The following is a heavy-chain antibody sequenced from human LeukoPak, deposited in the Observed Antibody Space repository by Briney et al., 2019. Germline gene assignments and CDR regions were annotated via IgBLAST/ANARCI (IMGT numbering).Heavy chain of an antibody. V-gene: IGHV1-46*01. CDR3: ARYFVDNWNYDRYYYYGMDV. CDR2: INPSSCGT. J-gene: IGHJ6*02. D-gene: IGHD1-7*01. Sequence: SVKVSCKASGYTFTSYYMLWVRQAPGQGLEGMGRINPSSCGTSHAQKFQGRVTMTRDTSASTVYMELSSLRSEDMAVYYCARYFVDNWNYDRYYYYGMDVWGQGTTVTVSS. CDR1: GYTFTSYY.